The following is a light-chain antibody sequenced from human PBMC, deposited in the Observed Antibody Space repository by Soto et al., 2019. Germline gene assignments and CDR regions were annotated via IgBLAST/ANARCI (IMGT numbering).Light chain of an antibody. J-gene: IGKJ1*01. Sequence: DIQITQSPSTLSGSVGDRVTITCRASLGVARYLAWYQQKPGTAPKLLIYHASTLESGVPSRFSGSGSGTEFTLTISSLQPDDFATYYCQQYNSYSFGQGTKVDI. CDR2: HAS. CDR3: QQYNSYS. V-gene: IGKV1-5*01. CDR1: LGVARY.